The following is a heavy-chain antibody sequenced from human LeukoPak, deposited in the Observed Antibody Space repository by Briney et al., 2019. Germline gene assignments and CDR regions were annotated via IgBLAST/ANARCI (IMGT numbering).Heavy chain of an antibody. CDR2: IYYSGST. D-gene: IGHD3-16*01. CDR1: GGSISSGDYY. Sequence: SETLSLTCTVSGGSISSGDYYWSWIRQPPGKGLEWIGYIYYSGSTYYNPSLKSRITISIDTSKNQFSLKLSSVTAADTAVYYCARVMKLDRMEVWGKGTTVTVSS. J-gene: IGHJ6*04. CDR3: ARVMKLDRMEV. V-gene: IGHV4-30-4*08.